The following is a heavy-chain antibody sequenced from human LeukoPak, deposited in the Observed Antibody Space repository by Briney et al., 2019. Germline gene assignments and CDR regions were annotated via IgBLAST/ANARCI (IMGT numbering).Heavy chain of an antibody. D-gene: IGHD6-19*01. CDR2: ISYDGSNK. J-gene: IGHJ4*02. V-gene: IGHV3-30-3*01. Sequence: GGSLRLSCAASGFTFSSYAMHWVRQAPGKGLEWVAVISYDGSNKYYADSVKGRFTISRDNSKNTLYLQMNSLRPEDTAVYYCAKDLRAVAGGGPDSWGQGTLVTVSS. CDR1: GFTFSSYA. CDR3: AKDLRAVAGGGPDS.